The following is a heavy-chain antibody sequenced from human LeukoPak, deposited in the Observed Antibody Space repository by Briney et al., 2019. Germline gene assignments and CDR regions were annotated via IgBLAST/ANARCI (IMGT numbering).Heavy chain of an antibody. CDR3: ARDPTTYYYYMDV. Sequence: GGSLRLSCAASGFTFSNYAMHWVRQAPGKGLEWVAVISYDGYNKYYADSVKGRFTVARDNSKNTLYLQMNSLRAEDTAVYYCARDPTTYYYYMDVWGKGTTVTVSS. J-gene: IGHJ6*03. CDR1: GFTFSNYA. D-gene: IGHD1-26*01. V-gene: IGHV3-30*04. CDR2: ISYDGYNK.